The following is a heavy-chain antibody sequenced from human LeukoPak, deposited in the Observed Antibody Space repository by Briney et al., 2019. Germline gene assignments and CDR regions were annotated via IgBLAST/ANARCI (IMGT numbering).Heavy chain of an antibody. CDR3: ARDLMAGMTPAGF. CDR1: GFTFTGYY. J-gene: IGHJ4*02. V-gene: IGHV1-2*02. D-gene: IGHD2-8*01. CDR2: INPNSGGT. Sequence: ASVKVSCKASGFTFTGYYMHWVRQAPGQGLEWMGWINPNSGGTNYAQKFQGRVTMTRDTSISTAYMELSRLRSDDTAVYYCARDLMAGMTPAGFWGQGTLVTVSS.